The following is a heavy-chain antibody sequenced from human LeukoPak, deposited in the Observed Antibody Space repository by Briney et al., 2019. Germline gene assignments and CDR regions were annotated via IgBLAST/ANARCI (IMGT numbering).Heavy chain of an antibody. V-gene: IGHV3-11*06. CDR3: MVVAATKDSFDY. CDR2: ISSSSSYT. J-gene: IGHJ4*02. CDR1: GFTFSDYY. D-gene: IGHD2-15*01. Sequence: GGSLRLSCAASGFTFSDYYMSWIRQAPGKGLEWVSYISSSSSYTNYADSVKGRFTISRDNAKNSLYPQMNSLRAEDTAVYYCMVVAATKDSFDYWGQGTLVTVSS.